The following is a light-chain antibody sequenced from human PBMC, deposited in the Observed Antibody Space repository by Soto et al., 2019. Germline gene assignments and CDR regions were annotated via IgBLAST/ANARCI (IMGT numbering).Light chain of an antibody. Sequence: QSALTQPPSVSGSPGQSVTISCTGTSSDVGSYNRVSWYQQPPGTAPKRMIYEVSNRPSGVPDRFSGSKSGNTASLTISGLQAEDEADYYCSSYTSSSTYVFGTGTQLTVL. CDR3: SSYTSSSTYV. V-gene: IGLV2-18*02. CDR2: EVS. J-gene: IGLJ1*01. CDR1: SSDVGSYNR.